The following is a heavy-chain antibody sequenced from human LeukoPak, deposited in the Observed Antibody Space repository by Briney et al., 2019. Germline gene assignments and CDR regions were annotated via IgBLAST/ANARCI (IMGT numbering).Heavy chain of an antibody. V-gene: IGHV3-21*04. CDR3: ARDRVRIAVAGPYFDY. CDR1: GFTFSGYS. J-gene: IGHJ4*02. D-gene: IGHD6-19*01. CDR2: IGGSSRYI. Sequence: GGSLRLSCAASGFTFSGYSMNWVRQAPGKQLEWVSSIGGSSRYIYYRNSVKGRFTISRDNAKNSLYLQMNSLRAEDTAVYYCARDRVRIAVAGPYFDYWGQGTLVTVSS.